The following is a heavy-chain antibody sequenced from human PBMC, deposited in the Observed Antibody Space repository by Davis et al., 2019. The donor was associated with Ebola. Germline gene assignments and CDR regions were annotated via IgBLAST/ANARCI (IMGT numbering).Heavy chain of an antibody. Sequence: GESLKISCAASGFTFSSYWMSWVRQAPGKGLEWVANIKQDGSEKYYADSVKGRFTISRDNSKNTLYLQMNSLRAEDTAVYYCARKSGPDYWGQGTLVTVSS. V-gene: IGHV3-7*01. CDR2: IKQDGSEK. J-gene: IGHJ4*02. CDR1: GFTFSSYW. CDR3: ARKSGPDY. D-gene: IGHD3-3*01.